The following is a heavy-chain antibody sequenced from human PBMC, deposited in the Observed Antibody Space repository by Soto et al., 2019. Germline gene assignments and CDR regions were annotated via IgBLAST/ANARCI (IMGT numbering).Heavy chain of an antibody. Sequence: LRLSCAASGFTFSNCAINWVRQSPGKGLEWVSVISGSVGSTYYADSVKGRFTITRDNSKNTLYLQMNSLRAEDTAVYYCAKAGGAAGTVDYFDYWGQGTLVTVSS. CDR2: ISGSVGST. CDR1: GFTFSNCA. CDR3: AKAGGAAGTVDYFDY. J-gene: IGHJ4*02. V-gene: IGHV3-23*01. D-gene: IGHD6-13*01.